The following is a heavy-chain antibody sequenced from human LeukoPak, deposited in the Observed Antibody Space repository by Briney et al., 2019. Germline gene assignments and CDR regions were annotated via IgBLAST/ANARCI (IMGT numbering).Heavy chain of an antibody. CDR2: ISYDGKSK. CDR1: GFTFSTYD. Sequence: GGSLRLSCAASGFTFSTYDIHWVRQAPGKGLEWVAVISYDGKSKYYTDSVKGRFTISRDNSKNTLYLQMDSLRAEDTAVYYCARSGKRDGYTKYDFDYWGQGTLVTVSS. J-gene: IGHJ4*02. D-gene: IGHD5-24*01. V-gene: IGHV3-30*03. CDR3: ARSGKRDGYTKYDFDY.